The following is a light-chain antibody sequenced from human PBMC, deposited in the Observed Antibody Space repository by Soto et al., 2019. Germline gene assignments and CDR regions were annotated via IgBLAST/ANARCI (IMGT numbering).Light chain of an antibody. CDR1: RDVRTN. V-gene: IGKV1-5*03. J-gene: IGKJ3*01. CDR2: QTS. Sequence: DIQMTQSPSTLSASVGDRVTITCRASRDVRTNLAWYQQKPGKAPKLLMYQTSTLEAGVPSRFSGGGSETEFTLAISGLQPEDFATYFCQQYYIYPPAFGPGTKVEI. CDR3: QQYYIYPPA.